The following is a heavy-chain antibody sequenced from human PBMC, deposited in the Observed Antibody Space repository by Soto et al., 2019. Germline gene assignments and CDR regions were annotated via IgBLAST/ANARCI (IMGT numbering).Heavy chain of an antibody. CDR2: ISSNGVGT. V-gene: IGHV3-64*01. D-gene: IGHD6-6*01. CDR3: ARRARPDFYYMDV. Sequence: GGSLRLSCAASGFTLSGYAMAWVRQAPGKGLEYVSGISSNGVGTYYANSVQGRFTISRDNSKNTVYLQMGSLRPEDMAVYYCARRARPDFYYMDVWGKGTTVTGSS. CDR1: GFTLSGYA. J-gene: IGHJ6*03.